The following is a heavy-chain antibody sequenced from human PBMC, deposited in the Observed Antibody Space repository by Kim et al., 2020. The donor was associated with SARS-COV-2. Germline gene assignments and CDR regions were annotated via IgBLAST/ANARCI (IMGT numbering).Heavy chain of an antibody. Sequence: GGSLRLSCVASGFTFSDYAMSWVRQTPGKGLEWVSAISGSGENTYYADSVKGRFTISRDSSKNTLYLRMNSLRADDTAVYYCAKSIFGVAEPLYYFDYWG. CDR1: GFTFSDYA. J-gene: IGHJ4*01. D-gene: IGHD3-3*01. V-gene: IGHV3-23*01. CDR3: AKSIFGVAEPLYYFDY. CDR2: ISGSGENT.